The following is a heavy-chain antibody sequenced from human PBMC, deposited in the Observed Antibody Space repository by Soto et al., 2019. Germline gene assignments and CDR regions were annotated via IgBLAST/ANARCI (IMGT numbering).Heavy chain of an antibody. CDR1: GGSFSGYY. D-gene: IGHD3-9*01. CDR3: ARGQYYDILTGYPNWFDP. CDR2: INHSGST. J-gene: IGHJ5*02. V-gene: IGHV4-34*01. Sequence: SETLSLTCAVYGGSFSGYYWSWIRQPPGKGLEWIGEINHSGSTNYNPSLKSRVTISVDTSKNQFSLKLSSVTAADTAVYYCARGQYYDILTGYPNWFDPWGQGTLVTVSS.